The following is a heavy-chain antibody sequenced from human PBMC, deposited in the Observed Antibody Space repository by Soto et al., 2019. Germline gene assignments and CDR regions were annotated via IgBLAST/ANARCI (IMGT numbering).Heavy chain of an antibody. D-gene: IGHD3-3*01. J-gene: IGHJ6*02. V-gene: IGHV4-34*01. CDR2: INHSGST. CDR3: ARVTLMDFWDSTYGMDV. Sequence: SETLSLTCAVYGGSFSGYYWSWIRQPPGKGLEWIGEINHSGSTNYNPSLKSRVTISVDTSKNQFSLKLSSVTAADTAVYYCARVTLMDFWDSTYGMDVWGQGTTVT. CDR1: GGSFSGYY.